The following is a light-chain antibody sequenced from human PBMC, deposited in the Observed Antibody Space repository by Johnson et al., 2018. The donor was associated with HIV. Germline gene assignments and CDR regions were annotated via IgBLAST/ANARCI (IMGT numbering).Light chain of an antibody. CDR1: SSNIGNNY. CDR2: DNN. J-gene: IGLJ1*01. V-gene: IGLV1-51*01. CDR3: GTWDSSLSAYV. Sequence: QSVLKQPPSVSAAPGQKVTISCSGSSSNIGNNYVSWYKQLPGTAPKLLIYDNNKRPSGIPNRFSGSKSGTSATLGITGLQTGDEADYYCGTWDSSLSAYVFGTGTKVTVL.